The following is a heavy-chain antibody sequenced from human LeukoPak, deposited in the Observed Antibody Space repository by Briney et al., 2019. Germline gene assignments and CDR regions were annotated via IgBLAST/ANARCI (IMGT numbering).Heavy chain of an antibody. Sequence: GESLKISCKGSGDSFTSYWIGWVRQMPGKGLEWMGIISPGDSDTRYSPSFQGQVTISADKSISTAYLQWSSLKASDTAMYYCARTNWNDVFSPIDYWGQGTLVTVSS. D-gene: IGHD1-1*01. V-gene: IGHV5-51*01. CDR3: ARTNWNDVFSPIDY. CDR1: GDSFTSYW. J-gene: IGHJ4*02. CDR2: ISPGDSDT.